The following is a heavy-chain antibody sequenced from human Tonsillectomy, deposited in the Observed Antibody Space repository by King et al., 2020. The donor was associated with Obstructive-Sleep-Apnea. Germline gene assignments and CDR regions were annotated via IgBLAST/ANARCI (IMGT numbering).Heavy chain of an antibody. D-gene: IGHD2-2*01. CDR2: ISGSGGST. J-gene: IGHJ6*02. V-gene: IGHV3-23*04. CDR3: ARLLGYCSSSSCYGYGMDV. CDR1: GFTFSSYA. Sequence: VQLVESGGGLVQPGGSLRVSCAASGFTFSSYAMSWVRQAPGKGLEWVSAISGSGGSTYYEDSVTGRFTTSRDNSKNTLYLQMNSLRAEDTAVYYCARLLGYCSSSSCYGYGMDVWGQGTTVTVSS.